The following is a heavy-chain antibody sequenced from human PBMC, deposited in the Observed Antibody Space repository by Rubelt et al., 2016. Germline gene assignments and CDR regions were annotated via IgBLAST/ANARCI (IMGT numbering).Heavy chain of an antibody. V-gene: IGHV4-30-2*01. D-gene: IGHD2-15*01. CDR2: IYHSGST. CDR1: GGSISSGGYS. CDR3: ARVSPRDHPNCSGGSCHTVYWYFDL. J-gene: IGHJ2*01. Sequence: QLQLQESGSGLVKPSQTLSLTCAVSGGSISSGGYSWSWIRQPPGKGLEWIGYIYHSGSTYYNPSLKSRVTISVEWAKIQFSLKLGSVTAADTAVYYCARVSPRDHPNCSGGSCHTVYWYFDLWGRGTLVTVSS.